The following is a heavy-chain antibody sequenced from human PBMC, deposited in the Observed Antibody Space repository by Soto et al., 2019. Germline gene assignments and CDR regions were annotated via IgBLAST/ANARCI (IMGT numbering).Heavy chain of an antibody. D-gene: IGHD2-2*01. J-gene: IGHJ4*02. Sequence: PGESLKISCQGSGYSFTSYWICWVRQGPGTGLEWMGRINPSDSYTTYSPSFQGHVTISTDKSFSTAYLQWSGLKASDTAMYYCARLGYCTGTSCYPFDSWGQGTLVTVSS. V-gene: IGHV5-10-1*01. CDR1: GYSFTSYW. CDR2: INPSDSYT. CDR3: ARLGYCTGTSCYPFDS.